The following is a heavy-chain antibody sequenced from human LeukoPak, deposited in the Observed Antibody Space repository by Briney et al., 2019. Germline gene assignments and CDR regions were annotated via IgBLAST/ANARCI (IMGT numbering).Heavy chain of an antibody. CDR1: GYTFTGYY. J-gene: IGHJ4*02. CDR3: ARDVRLDPDLRAWTPHFDY. Sequence: ASVKVSCKASGYTFTGYYMHWVRQAPGQGLEWMGWINPNSGGTNYAQKFQGRVTMTRDTSISTAYMELSRLRSDDTAVYYCARDVRLDPDLRAWTPHFDYWGQGTLVTVSP. CDR2: INPNSGGT. D-gene: IGHD1-14*01. V-gene: IGHV1-2*02.